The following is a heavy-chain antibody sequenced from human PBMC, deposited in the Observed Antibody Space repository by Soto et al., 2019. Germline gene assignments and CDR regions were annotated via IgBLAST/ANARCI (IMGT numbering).Heavy chain of an antibody. CDR3: ARSAGYSRNWYFDL. V-gene: IGHV4-39*01. CDR2: IYYSGST. CDR1: GGPISSSSYY. Sequence: PSETLSLTCTVSGGPISSSSYYWGWIRQPPGKGLEWIGSIYYSGSTYYNPSLKSRVTISVDTSKNQFSLKLSSVTAADTAVYYCARSAGYSRNWYFDLWGQGTLVTVSS. D-gene: IGHD6-13*01. J-gene: IGHJ2*01.